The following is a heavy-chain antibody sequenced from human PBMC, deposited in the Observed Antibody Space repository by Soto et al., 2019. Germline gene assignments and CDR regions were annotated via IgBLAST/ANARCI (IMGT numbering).Heavy chain of an antibody. D-gene: IGHD2-2*01. Sequence: QVQLVQSGAEVKMPGASVKVSCKASGYTFTSSVISWLRQAPGQGLEWMGWISTYNGNTNYAQKFQGRLTMATDTSTTTAYMELRSLRSDDTAVYSCARVQEVEPPATNFFDSWGQGTLVTGSS. CDR2: ISTYNGNT. CDR3: ARVQEVEPPATNFFDS. CDR1: GYTFTSSV. V-gene: IGHV1-18*01. J-gene: IGHJ5*01.